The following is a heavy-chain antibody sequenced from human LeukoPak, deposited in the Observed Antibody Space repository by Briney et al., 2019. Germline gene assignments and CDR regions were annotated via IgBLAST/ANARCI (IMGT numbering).Heavy chain of an antibody. Sequence: GRSLRLSCAASGFTFSSYGMHWVRQAPGKGLEWVAFIRYDGSNKYYADSVKGRFTISRDNSKNTLDLKMNSLRAEDTAVYYCAKDLSKGLLYRRGMYYFDYWGQGTLVTVSS. CDR2: IRYDGSNK. CDR1: GFTFSSYG. J-gene: IGHJ4*02. D-gene: IGHD3-3*01. V-gene: IGHV3-30*02. CDR3: AKDLSKGLLYRRGMYYFDY.